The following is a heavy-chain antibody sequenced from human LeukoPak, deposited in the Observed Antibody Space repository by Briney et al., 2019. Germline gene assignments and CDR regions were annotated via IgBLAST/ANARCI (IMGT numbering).Heavy chain of an antibody. J-gene: IGHJ4*02. CDR3: ANEPQAATPPLDY. CDR1: GFTFSSYS. D-gene: IGHD2-15*01. V-gene: IGHV3-23*01. Sequence: GGSLRLSCAASGFTFSSYSMNWVRQAPGKGLEWVSAISGSGGSTYYADSVKGRFTISRDNSKNTLYLQMNSLRAEDTAVYYCANEPQAATPPLDYWGQGTLVTVSS. CDR2: ISGSGGST.